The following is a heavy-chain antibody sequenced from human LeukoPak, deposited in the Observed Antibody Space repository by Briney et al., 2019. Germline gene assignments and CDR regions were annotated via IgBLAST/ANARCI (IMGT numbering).Heavy chain of an antibody. Sequence: PGGSLRLSCAASGFTFSSSGMHWVRQAPGKGLEWVAVIWYDGSNKYYADSVKGRFTISRDNSKNTLYLQMNSLRAEDTAVYYCARDSNYGSGSVDYWGQGTLVTVSS. D-gene: IGHD3-10*01. V-gene: IGHV3-33*08. CDR2: IWYDGSNK. CDR1: GFTFSSSG. J-gene: IGHJ4*02. CDR3: ARDSNYGSGSVDY.